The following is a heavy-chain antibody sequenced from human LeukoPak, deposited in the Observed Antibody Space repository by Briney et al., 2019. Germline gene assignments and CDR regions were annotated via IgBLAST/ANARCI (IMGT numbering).Heavy chain of an antibody. CDR1: GFTVSSNY. Sequence: PGRSMRLSCAASGFTVSSNYMSWVRQAPGKGLEWVSVIYSGGSTYYADSVKGRFTISRDNSKNTLYLQMNSLRAEGTAVYYCARTPCGDYVDYWGQGTLVTVSS. V-gene: IGHV3-53*01. CDR3: ARTPCGDYVDY. D-gene: IGHD4-17*01. CDR2: IYSGGST. J-gene: IGHJ4*02.